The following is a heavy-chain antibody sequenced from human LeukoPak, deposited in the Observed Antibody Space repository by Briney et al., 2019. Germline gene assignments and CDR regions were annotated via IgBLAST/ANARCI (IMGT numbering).Heavy chain of an antibody. D-gene: IGHD2-15*01. CDR1: GXSISSSNW. CDR2: IYHSGST. Sequence: PSGTLSLTCAVSGXSISSSNWWSWVRQPPGKGLEWIGQIYHSGSTNCNPSLKSRVTISVDKSKNQFSLKLRSVTAADTAVYYCARPLSLGYCSGGSCYGRGAWFDRWGQGTLVTVSS. J-gene: IGHJ5*02. V-gene: IGHV4-4*02. CDR3: ARPLSLGYCSGGSCYGRGAWFDR.